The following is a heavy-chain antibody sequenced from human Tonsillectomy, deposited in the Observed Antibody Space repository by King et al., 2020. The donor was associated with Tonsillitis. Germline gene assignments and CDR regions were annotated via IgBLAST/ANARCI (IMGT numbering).Heavy chain of an antibody. Sequence: QLQESGPGLVKPSGTLSLTCAVSGGSISSSNWWSWVRQPPGKGLEWIGEIYHSGSTNYKPSLTSRVTISVYKSKNQFSLKLSSGTAADTAVYDCARDLDIVVVVAATGGYFDLWGRGTLVTVSS. J-gene: IGHJ2*01. CDR1: GGSISSSNW. D-gene: IGHD2-15*01. CDR3: ARDLDIVVVVAATGGYFDL. CDR2: IYHSGST. V-gene: IGHV4-4*02.